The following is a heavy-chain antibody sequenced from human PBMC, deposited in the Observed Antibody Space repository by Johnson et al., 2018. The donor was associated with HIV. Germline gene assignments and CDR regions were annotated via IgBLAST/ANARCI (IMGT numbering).Heavy chain of an antibody. D-gene: IGHD2/OR15-2a*01. V-gene: IGHV3-23*04. Sequence: VQLVESGGGLVQPGGSLRLSCVASGFTFRSYWMNWVRQAPGKGLEWVSSMSGSGAVTYYADSVKGRFTISRDNSKNRLFLQMNSLRAEDTAVYYCAKGIARRTNDAFDIWGQGTMVTVSS. J-gene: IGHJ3*02. CDR3: AKGIARRTNDAFDI. CDR1: GFTFRSYW. CDR2: MSGSGAVT.